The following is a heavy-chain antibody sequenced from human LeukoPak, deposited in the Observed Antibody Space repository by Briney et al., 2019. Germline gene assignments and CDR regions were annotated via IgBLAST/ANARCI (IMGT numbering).Heavy chain of an antibody. CDR2: ISGSGGST. J-gene: IGHJ4*02. D-gene: IGHD6-13*01. Sequence: RGSLRLSCAASGFTFSSYAMSWVRQAPGKELEWVSAISGSGGSTYYADSVKGRFTISRDNSKNTLYLQMNSLRAEDTAVYYCAKDKPKPGIAAAGTIDWGQGTLVTVSS. CDR1: GFTFSSYA. V-gene: IGHV3-23*01. CDR3: AKDKPKPGIAAAGTID.